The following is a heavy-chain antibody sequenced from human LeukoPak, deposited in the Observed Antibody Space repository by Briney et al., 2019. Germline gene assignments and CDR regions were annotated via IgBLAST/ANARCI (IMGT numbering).Heavy chain of an antibody. CDR2: IIPILGIA. CDR1: GGTFSRYA. Sequence: SVKVSCKASGGTFSRYAIRWVRQAPGQGLEWMGRIIPILGIANYAQKFQGRVTITADKSTSTAYMELSSLRSEDTAVYYCARDRITTVATGGDYWGQGTPVTVSS. CDR3: ARDRITTVATGGDY. D-gene: IGHD4-17*01. V-gene: IGHV1-69*04. J-gene: IGHJ4*02.